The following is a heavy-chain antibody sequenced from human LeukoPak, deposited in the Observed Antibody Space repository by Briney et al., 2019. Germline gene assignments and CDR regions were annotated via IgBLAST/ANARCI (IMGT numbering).Heavy chain of an antibody. CDR3: AKTYYYGSGSYLDYYYYYMDV. J-gene: IGHJ6*03. V-gene: IGHV1-69*13. D-gene: IGHD3-10*01. CDR1: GGTFSSYA. Sequence: ASVKVSCKASGGTFSSYAISWVRQAPGQGLEWMGGIIPIFGTANYAQKFQGRVTITADESTSTAYMGLSSLRSEDTAVYYCAKTYYYGSGSYLDYYYYYMDVWGKGTTVTVSS. CDR2: IIPIFGTA.